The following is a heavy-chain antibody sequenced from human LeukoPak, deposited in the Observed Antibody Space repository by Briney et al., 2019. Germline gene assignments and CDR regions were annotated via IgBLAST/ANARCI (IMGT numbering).Heavy chain of an antibody. CDR1: GGSISSGGYY. J-gene: IGHJ3*02. CDR3: ARLDEATYSDASDI. D-gene: IGHD5-12*01. CDR2: IYYSGST. Sequence: SQTLSLTCTVSGGSISSGGYYWSWIRQHPGKGLEWIGYIYYSGSTYYNPSLKSRVTISVDTSKNQFSLKLSSVTAADTAVYYCARLDEATYSDASDIWGQGTMVTVSS. V-gene: IGHV4-31*03.